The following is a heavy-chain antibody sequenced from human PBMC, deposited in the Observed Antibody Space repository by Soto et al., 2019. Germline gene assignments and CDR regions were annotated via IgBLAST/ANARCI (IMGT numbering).Heavy chain of an antibody. D-gene: IGHD3-3*01. V-gene: IGHV3-30*18. CDR3: AKGRITIFGVAPDY. Sequence: QVQLVESGGGVVQPGRSLRLSCAASGFTFSSYGMHWVRQAPGKGLEWVAVISYDGSKKYYADSVKGRFTISRDNSKNTLYLQMNSLRAEDTAVYYCAKGRITIFGVAPDYWGQGTLVTVSS. J-gene: IGHJ4*02. CDR1: GFTFSSYG. CDR2: ISYDGSKK.